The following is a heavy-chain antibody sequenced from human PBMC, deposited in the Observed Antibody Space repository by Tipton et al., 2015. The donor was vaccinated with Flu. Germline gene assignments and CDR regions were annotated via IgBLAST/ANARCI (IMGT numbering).Heavy chain of an antibody. V-gene: IGHV4-39*01. CDR3: ARRVAVAAHFDY. CDR1: GGSISSSSYY. D-gene: IGHD6-19*01. J-gene: IGHJ4*02. CDR2: IYYSGST. Sequence: TLSLTCTVSGGSISSSSYYWGWIGQPPGKGLEWIGSIYYSGSTYYNPSLKSRVTISVDTSKNQFSLKLSSVTAADTAVHYCARRVAVAAHFDYWGQGTLVTVSS.